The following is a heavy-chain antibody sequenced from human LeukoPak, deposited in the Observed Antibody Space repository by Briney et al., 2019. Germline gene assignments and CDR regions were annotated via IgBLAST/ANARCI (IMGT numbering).Heavy chain of an antibody. CDR3: AKDSIVGATGSFDY. J-gene: IGHJ4*02. CDR2: ISWDGGST. V-gene: IGHV3-43*01. CDR1: GFTFDDYT. D-gene: IGHD1-26*01. Sequence: GESLKISCAASGFTFDDYTMHWVRQAPGKGLEWVSLISWDGGSTYYADSVKGRFTISRDNSKNSLYLQMNSLRTEDTALYYCAKDSIVGATGSFDYWGQGTLVTVSS.